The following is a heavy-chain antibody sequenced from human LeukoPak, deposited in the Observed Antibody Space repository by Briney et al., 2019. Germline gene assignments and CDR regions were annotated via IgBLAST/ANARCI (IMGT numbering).Heavy chain of an antibody. CDR3: ARGLVVSVARGIDY. Sequence: PSETLSLTCTVSGGSIRSSYYYWSWIRQPPGKGLEWIGEINHSGSTNYNPSLKSRVTISVDTSKNQFSLKLSSVTAADTAVYYCARGLVVSVARGIDYWGQGTLVTVSS. J-gene: IGHJ4*02. CDR1: GGSIRSSYYY. V-gene: IGHV4-39*07. CDR2: INHSGST. D-gene: IGHD2-15*01.